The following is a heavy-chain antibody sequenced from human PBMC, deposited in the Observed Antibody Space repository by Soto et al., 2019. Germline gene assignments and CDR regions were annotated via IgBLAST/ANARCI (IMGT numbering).Heavy chain of an antibody. Sequence: QVHLVQSGGGAVQPGRSLRVSCSTSGFIFSAYGMHWVRQAPGKGLEWVAFINYDGSSKFYGDSVKGRFTISRDNSKNMLYLQLNSLRGEDTAIYYCARCKQKVIHCAMDVWGQGATVIVTS. CDR1: GFIFSAYG. J-gene: IGHJ6*02. CDR3: ARCKQKVIHCAMDV. D-gene: IGHD2-21*01. CDR2: INYDGSSK. V-gene: IGHV3-33*01.